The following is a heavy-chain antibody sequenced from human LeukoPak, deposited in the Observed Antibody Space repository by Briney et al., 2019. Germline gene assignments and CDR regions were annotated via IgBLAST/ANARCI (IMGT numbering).Heavy chain of an antibody. Sequence: ASVKVSCKASGYTFTGYYMHWVRQAPGQGLEWMGWINPNSGGTNYAQKFQGRVTMTRDTSISTAYMELSRLRSDDTAVYYCARGGPYGDYYYYYYMDVWGKGTTVTVSS. CDR3: ARGGPYGDYYYYYYMDV. CDR1: GYTFTGYY. V-gene: IGHV1-2*02. D-gene: IGHD4-17*01. CDR2: INPNSGGT. J-gene: IGHJ6*03.